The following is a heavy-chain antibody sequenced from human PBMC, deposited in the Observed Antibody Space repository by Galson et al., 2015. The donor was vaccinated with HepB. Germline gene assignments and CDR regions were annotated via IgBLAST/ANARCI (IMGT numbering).Heavy chain of an antibody. CDR2: ISAYNGYT. D-gene: IGHD1-26*01. CDR3: ARVVRSGASYFDY. V-gene: IGHV1-18*01. CDR1: GYTFSSYG. J-gene: IGHJ4*02. Sequence: SVKVSCKASGYTFSSYGITWVRQAPGQGLKWMGWISAYNGYTNYEQKFQGRVTMSTDASTRIAYMELRSLRSDDTAAYYCARVVRSGASYFDYWGQGALVTVSS.